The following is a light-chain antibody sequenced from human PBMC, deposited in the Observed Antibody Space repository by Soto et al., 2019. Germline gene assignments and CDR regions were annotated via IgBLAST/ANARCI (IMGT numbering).Light chain of an antibody. J-gene: IGKJ1*01. CDR2: STS. CDR3: QQSGSSPWT. Sequence: EIVLTQSPGTLSLSPGERATLSCRASQSISSTYLAWYQHKPGQAPRLLIYSTSSRATGIPERFSGSGSGTDFTLTISRLEPEDFGVFYCQQSGSSPWTFGQGTRVEI. V-gene: IGKV3-20*01. CDR1: QSISSTY.